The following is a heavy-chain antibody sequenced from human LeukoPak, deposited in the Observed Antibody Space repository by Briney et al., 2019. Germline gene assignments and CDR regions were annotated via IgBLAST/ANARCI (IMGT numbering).Heavy chain of an antibody. CDR2: ISYDGSNK. CDR3: ARDSTIFGVVNHNSNAFDI. J-gene: IGHJ3*02. Sequence: PGGSLRLSCAASGFTFSSYGMHWVRQAPGKGLEWVAVISYDGSNKYYADSVKGRFTISRDNSKNTLYLQMNSLRAEDTAVYYCARDSTIFGVVNHNSNAFDIWGQGTMVTVSS. D-gene: IGHD3-3*01. CDR1: GFTFSSYG. V-gene: IGHV3-30*03.